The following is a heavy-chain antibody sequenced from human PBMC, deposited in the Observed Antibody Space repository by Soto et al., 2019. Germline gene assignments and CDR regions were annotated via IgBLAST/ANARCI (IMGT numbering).Heavy chain of an antibody. V-gene: IGHV3-9*01. D-gene: IGHD3-22*01. J-gene: IGHJ6*02. CDR2: ISWNSGSI. Sequence: GGSLRLSCVASGFTFDEYAMHWVRQAPGKGLEWVSGISWNSGSIGYADSVKGRFTISRDNAKNSLYLQMNSLRAEDTALYYCSKALIYGMDVWGQGTTVTVSS. CDR3: SKALIYGMDV. CDR1: GFTFDEYA.